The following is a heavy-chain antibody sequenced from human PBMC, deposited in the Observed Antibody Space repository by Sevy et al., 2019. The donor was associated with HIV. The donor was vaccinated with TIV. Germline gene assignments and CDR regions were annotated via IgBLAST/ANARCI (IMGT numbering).Heavy chain of an antibody. CDR2: ITNSGSSI. D-gene: IGHD4-17*01. CDR1: GFTFSSYE. CDR3: ARDLPPSATTVAHFDY. Sequence: GGSLRLSCTASGFTFSSYEMNWVRQAPGKGLEWVSYITNSGSSIYYSDSVRGQFTVSRDNAKISLYLQMKSLRAEDTAVYYCARDLPPSATTVAHFDYWGRGTLVTVSS. V-gene: IGHV3-48*03. J-gene: IGHJ4*02.